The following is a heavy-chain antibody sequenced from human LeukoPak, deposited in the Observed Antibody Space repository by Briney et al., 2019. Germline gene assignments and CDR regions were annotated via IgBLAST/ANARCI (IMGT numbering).Heavy chain of an antibody. CDR1: GFTFSSYG. CDR2: IWYDGSDK. V-gene: IGHV3-33*01. J-gene: IGHJ6*02. CDR3: ARDLSQPDFWSGYYSLDYYYGMDI. Sequence: GGSLRLSCAASGFTFSSYGMHWVRQAPGKGLEWVALIWYDGSDKYYADSVKGRFTISRDNSKNTLHLQMNSLRAEDTAVYYCARDLSQPDFWSGYYSLDYYYGMDIWGQGTTVTVSS. D-gene: IGHD3-3*01.